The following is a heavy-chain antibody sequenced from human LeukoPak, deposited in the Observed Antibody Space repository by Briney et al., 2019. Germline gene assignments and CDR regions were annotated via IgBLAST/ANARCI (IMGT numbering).Heavy chain of an antibody. CDR1: GFTFSSYS. CDR2: ISSSGIII. CDR3: ARGGIAAAGTSYYFDY. Sequence: GGSLRLSCAASGFTFSSYSMNWVRQAPGKGLEWVSYISSSGIIIYYADSVKGRFTISRDSAKNSLYLQMNCLRAEDTAVYYCARGGIAAAGTSYYFDYWGQGTLVTVSS. D-gene: IGHD6-13*01. V-gene: IGHV3-48*04. J-gene: IGHJ4*02.